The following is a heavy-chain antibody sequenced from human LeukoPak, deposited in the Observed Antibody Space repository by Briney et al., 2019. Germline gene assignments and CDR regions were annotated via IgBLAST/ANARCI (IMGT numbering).Heavy chain of an antibody. J-gene: IGHJ4*02. CDR2: ISSSSSTI. Sequence: GSLRLSCVASGFTFSSYSMNWVRQAPGKGLEWVSYISSSSSTIYYADSVKGRFTISRDNAKNSLYLQMNSLRAEDTAVYYCARDSPSAGSYGNYWGQGTLVTVSS. D-gene: IGHD1-26*01. V-gene: IGHV3-48*04. CDR3: ARDSPSAGSYGNY. CDR1: GFTFSSYS.